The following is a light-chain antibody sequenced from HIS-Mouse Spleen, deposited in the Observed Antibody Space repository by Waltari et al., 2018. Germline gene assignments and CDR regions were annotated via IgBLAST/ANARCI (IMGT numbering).Light chain of an antibody. Sequence: QSALTQPASVSGSPGQSITSPCTGSSSDVCGYNYIPRYQQHPGKAPKLMVYGVSNRPSGVSNRFSGSKSGNTASLTISGLQAEDEADYYCSSYTSSSTLVFGGGTKLTVL. CDR3: SSYTSSSTLV. CDR2: GVS. CDR1: SSDVCGYNY. J-gene: IGLJ3*02. V-gene: IGLV2-14*01.